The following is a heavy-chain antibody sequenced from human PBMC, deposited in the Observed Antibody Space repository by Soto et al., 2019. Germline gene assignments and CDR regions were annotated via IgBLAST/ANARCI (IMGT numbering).Heavy chain of an antibody. J-gene: IGHJ4*02. Sequence: SETLSLTCAVNGGSLSGYYWSWIRQSPGKGLEWIGEINHRGSSDYNPSLKSRVTLSIDASMNHVTLELTSVTAADTAVYYCARGPLLGYCSSTSCRIIQPYSSSSYYFDYWGQGTLVTVSS. CDR2: INHRGSS. CDR1: GGSLSGYY. D-gene: IGHD2-2*01. CDR3: ARGPLLGYCSSTSCRIIQPYSSSSYYFDY. V-gene: IGHV4-34*01.